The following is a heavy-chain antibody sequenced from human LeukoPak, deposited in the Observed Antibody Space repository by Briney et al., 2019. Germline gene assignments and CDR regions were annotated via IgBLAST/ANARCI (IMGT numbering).Heavy chain of an antibody. J-gene: IGHJ4*02. V-gene: IGHV4-61*02. D-gene: IGHD2-2*01. CDR2: IYTSGST. Sequence: PSETLSLTCTVSGGSISSGSYYRSWIRQPAGKGLEWIGRIYTSGSTNYNPSLKSRVTISVDTSKNQISLKLSSMTTADTAVYYCARSDIVVVPAALGYSNYVRYFDYWGQGTLVTVSS. CDR1: GGSISSGSYY. CDR3: ARSDIVVVPAALGYSNYVRYFDY.